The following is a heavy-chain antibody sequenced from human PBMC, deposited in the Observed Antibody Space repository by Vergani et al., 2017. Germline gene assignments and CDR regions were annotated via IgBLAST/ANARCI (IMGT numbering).Heavy chain of an antibody. Sequence: QLQLQESGPGLVKPSETLSLTCTVSGCSISSSSYYWGWIRQPPGKGLEWIGSIYYSGSTYYNPPLKSRVTISVDTSKNQFSLKLSSVTAADPAVYYCARLRANYYDSSGYSDYWGQGTLVTVSS. CDR2: IYYSGST. J-gene: IGHJ4*02. D-gene: IGHD3-22*01. CDR3: ARLRANYYDSSGYSDY. V-gene: IGHV4-39*01. CDR1: GCSISSSSYY.